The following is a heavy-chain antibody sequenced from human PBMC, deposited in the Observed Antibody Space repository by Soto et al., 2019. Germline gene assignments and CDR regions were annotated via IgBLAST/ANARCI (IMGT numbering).Heavy chain of an antibody. Sequence: EVQLVESGGGLVTPGGSLRLSCAVTGLTFTDAWMNRMRQAPAKGPEWVGRIKSKAAGGTADYAAAVKDRFTMSRDDSKNMLYLQMNSLKSADTAVYYCSSGMAAGTYWGQGTLVTVSS. V-gene: IGHV3-15*07. J-gene: IGHJ4*02. D-gene: IGHD6-13*01. CDR2: IKSKAAGGTA. CDR3: SSGMAAGTY. CDR1: GLTFTDAW.